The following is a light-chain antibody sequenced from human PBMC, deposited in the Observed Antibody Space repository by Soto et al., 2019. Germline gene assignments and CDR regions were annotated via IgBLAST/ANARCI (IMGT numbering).Light chain of an antibody. Sequence: QSVLTQPASVSGSPGQSITISCTGTSSDIGSYNYVSWYQQHPAKAPKLMIYEVSNRPSGVSNRFSASKSGNTASLTISGLQAEDEADYYCSSHSRSRALLCGTGTKVTVL. CDR1: SSDIGSYNY. CDR3: SSHSRSRALL. J-gene: IGLJ1*01. CDR2: EVS. V-gene: IGLV2-14*01.